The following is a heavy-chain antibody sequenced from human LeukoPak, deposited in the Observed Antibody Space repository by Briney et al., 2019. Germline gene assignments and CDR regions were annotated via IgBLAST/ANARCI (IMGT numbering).Heavy chain of an antibody. J-gene: IGHJ4*02. CDR2: ISCSGSTI. V-gene: IGHV3-11*01. D-gene: IGHD2-15*01. Sequence: GASLRLSCAASGFTFSAYYMSWIRQAPGQGLEWVSYISCSGSTIYYADSGKGRFTISRDNAKNSLYLQMNSLRAEDTAVYYCARTPPLYCSGGSCYSGTYFDYWGEGTLVTVSS. CDR1: GFTFSAYY. CDR3: ARTPPLYCSGGSCYSGTYFDY.